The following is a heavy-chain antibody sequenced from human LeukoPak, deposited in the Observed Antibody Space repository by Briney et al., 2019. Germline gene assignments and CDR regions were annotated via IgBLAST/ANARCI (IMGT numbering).Heavy chain of an antibody. CDR3: AGDPPGTPVGFDI. Sequence: ASVKVSCKTSAGTFSRYAISWVRQAPGQGLEWMGRITPMSATPSQTQWIQGRVTITADISTNTVYLDLSSLRSEDTALYFCAGDPPGTPVGFDIWGQGTMATVSS. V-gene: IGHV1-69*06. J-gene: IGHJ3*02. D-gene: IGHD3-10*01. CDR1: AGTFSRYA. CDR2: ITPMSATP.